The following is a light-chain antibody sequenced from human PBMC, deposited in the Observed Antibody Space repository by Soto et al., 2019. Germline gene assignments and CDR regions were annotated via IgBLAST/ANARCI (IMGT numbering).Light chain of an antibody. J-gene: IGLJ2*01. V-gene: IGLV2-14*01. CDR2: DVS. CDR1: SSDVGAYNY. CDR3: SSYTGSSTI. Sequence: QSALTQPASVSGSPGQSITISCTGISSDVGAYNYVSWYQQFPDKAPKFIIYDVSDRPSGVSNRFSGSKSGNTASLTISGLHAEDEADYYCSSYTGSSTIFGGGTKLTVL.